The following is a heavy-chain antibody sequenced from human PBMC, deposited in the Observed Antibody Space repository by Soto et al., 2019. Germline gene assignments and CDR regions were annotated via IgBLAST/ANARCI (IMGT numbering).Heavy chain of an antibody. V-gene: IGHV1-24*01. J-gene: IGHJ5*02. CDR3: ARDHYDILTGYSDTWFDP. D-gene: IGHD3-9*01. CDR2: FDPENGET. Sequence: ASVKVSCKVSGYTLTELSMHWVRQAPGKGLEWMGCFDPENGETIYAQKLQGRVTMTTGTSTSTAYMELRSLRSDDTAVYYCARDHYDILTGYSDTWFDPWGQGTLVTVSS. CDR1: GYTLTELS.